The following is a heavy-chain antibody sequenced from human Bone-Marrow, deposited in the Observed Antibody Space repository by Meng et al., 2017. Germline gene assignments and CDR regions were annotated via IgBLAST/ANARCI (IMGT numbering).Heavy chain of an antibody. CDR2: ISGSGGRT. J-gene: IGHJ4*02. V-gene: IGHV3-23*01. CDR1: GFTFSSYA. D-gene: IGHD3-10*01. CDR3: AKCESIWFGELSYFDY. Sequence: GESLKISCAASGFTFSSYAMSWVRQAPGKGLEWVSAISGSGGRTYYADSVKGRFTISRDNSKNTLYLQMNSLRAEDTAVYYCAKCESIWFGELSYFDYWGQGTLVTVSS.